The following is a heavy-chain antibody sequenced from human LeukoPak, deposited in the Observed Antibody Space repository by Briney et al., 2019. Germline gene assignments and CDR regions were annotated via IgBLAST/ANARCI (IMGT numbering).Heavy chain of an antibody. CDR1: GYTFTSYG. CDR3: AKDVRDGYNKPAPLFDY. J-gene: IGHJ4*02. CDR2: INPNSGGT. Sequence: ASVKVSCKASGYTFTSYGISWVRQAPGQGLEWMGWINPNSGGTNYAQKFQGWVTMTRDTSISTAYMELSRLRSDDTAVYYCAKDVRDGYNKPAPLFDYWGQGTLVTVSS. V-gene: IGHV1-2*04. D-gene: IGHD5-24*01.